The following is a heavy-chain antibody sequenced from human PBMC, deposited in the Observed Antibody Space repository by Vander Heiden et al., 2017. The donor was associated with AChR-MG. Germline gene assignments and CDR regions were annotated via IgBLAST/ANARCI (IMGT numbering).Heavy chain of an antibody. V-gene: IGHV3-30*03. J-gene: IGHJ6*02. CDR1: GFTFTSYA. CDR3: ARDIPRPQTKEWYVIATYRYKGFDV. D-gene: IGHD2-21*01. Sequence: QVQLVESGGGVVQPGGSLRPSCAASGFTFTSYALHWVRQCPGKGLEWVGVVLSDGRETFYEESVRGRFTISRDNSKNSVSLQMYTLTDDDTAVYYCARDIPRPQTKEWYVIATYRYKGFDVWGRGTTVTVSS. CDR2: VLSDGRET.